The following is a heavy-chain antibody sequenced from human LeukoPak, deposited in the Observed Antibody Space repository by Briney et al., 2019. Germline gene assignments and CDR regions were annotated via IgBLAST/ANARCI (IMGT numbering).Heavy chain of an antibody. D-gene: IGHD6-19*01. J-gene: IGHJ6*03. Sequence: GSLRLSCSASGFTFSSYSLSWVRQAPGKGLEGVSAISGSGGSTYYADSVKGRFAISRDNSKNTLYLQMNSLRAEDTAVYYCAKGPGSGWYYYYYYMDVWGKGTTVTVSS. CDR3: AKGPGSGWYYYYYYMDV. CDR1: GFTFSSYS. CDR2: ISGSGGST. V-gene: IGHV3-23*01.